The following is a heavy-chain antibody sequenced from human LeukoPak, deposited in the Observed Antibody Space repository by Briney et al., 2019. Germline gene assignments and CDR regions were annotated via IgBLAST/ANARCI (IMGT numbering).Heavy chain of an antibody. CDR3: TRGFTSGLDY. D-gene: IGHD6-19*01. V-gene: IGHV3-49*03. CDR2: IRSKAYGGTT. Sequence: GGSLRLSGTTSGFTFGDYTMSWFRQAPGKGLEWVCFIRSKAYGGTTEYAASVKGRFTISRDDSKSIAYLQINSLNTEDTAVYYCTRGFTSGLDYWGQGTLVTVSS. J-gene: IGHJ4*02. CDR1: GFTFGDYT.